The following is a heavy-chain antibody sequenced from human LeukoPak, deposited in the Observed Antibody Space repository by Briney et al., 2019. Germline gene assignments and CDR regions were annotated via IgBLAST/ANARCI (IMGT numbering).Heavy chain of an antibody. D-gene: IGHD3-3*01. V-gene: IGHV1-2*02. J-gene: IGHJ5*02. Sequence: ASVKDSCKASGYTFTGYYMHWVRQAPGQGLEWMGWINPNSGGTNYAQKFQGRVTMTRDTSISTAYMELSRLRSDDTAVYYCARGRLVYDFWSGYYWFDHWGQGTLVTVSS. CDR1: GYTFTGYY. CDR3: ARGRLVYDFWSGYYWFDH. CDR2: INPNSGGT.